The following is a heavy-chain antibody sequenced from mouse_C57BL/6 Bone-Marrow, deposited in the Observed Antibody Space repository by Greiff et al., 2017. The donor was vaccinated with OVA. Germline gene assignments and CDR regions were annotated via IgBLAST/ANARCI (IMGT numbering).Heavy chain of an antibody. CDR1: GFTFTNYY. CDR3: ARYKGRVAVDYFDY. Sequence: EVKLEESGGGLVQPGDSLSLSCAASGFTFTNYYMSWVRQPPGKALEWLAFIRNKPNGSTTEYSASVKGRFTISRDNSQSILYLQMNALRAEDSATYYGARYKGRVAVDYFDYWGQGTARTVSS. CDR2: IRNKPNGSTT. V-gene: IGHV7-3*01. D-gene: IGHD1-1*01. J-gene: IGHJ2*01.